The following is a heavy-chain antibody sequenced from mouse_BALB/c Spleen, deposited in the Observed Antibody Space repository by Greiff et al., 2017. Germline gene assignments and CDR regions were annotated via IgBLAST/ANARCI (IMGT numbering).Heavy chain of an antibody. CDR3: ARDYPFAY. V-gene: IGHV5-6-3*01. J-gene: IGHJ3*01. CDR1: GFTFSSYG. Sequence: DVKLVESGGGLVQPGGSLKLSCAASGFTFSSYGMSWVRQTPDKRLELVATINSNGGSTYYPDSVKGRFTISRDNAKNTLYLQMSSLKSEDTAMYYCARDYPFAYWGQGTLVTVSA. CDR2: INSNGGST.